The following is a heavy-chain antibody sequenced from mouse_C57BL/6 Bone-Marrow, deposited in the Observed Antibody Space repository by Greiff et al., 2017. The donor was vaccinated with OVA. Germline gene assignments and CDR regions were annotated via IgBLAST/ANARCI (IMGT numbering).Heavy chain of an antibody. CDR1: GYTFTSYD. V-gene: IGHV1-85*01. J-gene: IGHJ2*01. CDR2: IYPRDGST. D-gene: IGHD1-1*01. Sequence: QVQLKESGPELVKPGASVKLSCKASGYTFTSYDINWVKQRPGQGLEWIGWIYPRDGSTKYNEKFKGKATLTVDTSSSTAYMELHSLTSEDSAVYFCARAFLFITTNYFDYWGQGTTRTVSS. CDR3: ARAFLFITTNYFDY.